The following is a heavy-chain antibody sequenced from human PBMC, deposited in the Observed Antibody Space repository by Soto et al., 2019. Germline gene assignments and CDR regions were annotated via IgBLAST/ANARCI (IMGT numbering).Heavy chain of an antibody. J-gene: IGHJ5*02. D-gene: IGHD3-16*01. Sequence: QVQLVQSGAEVKKPGASVKVSCKASGYTFTSYYMHWVRQAPGQGLEWMGIINPSGGSTSYAQKFQCRVTITRDTATSRVYMELCSLRSEDTAVYYCAGCGGYGWGCWFDPWGQGTLVTVSS. CDR3: AGCGGYGWGCWFDP. V-gene: IGHV1-46*03. CDR1: GYTFTSYY. CDR2: INPSGGST.